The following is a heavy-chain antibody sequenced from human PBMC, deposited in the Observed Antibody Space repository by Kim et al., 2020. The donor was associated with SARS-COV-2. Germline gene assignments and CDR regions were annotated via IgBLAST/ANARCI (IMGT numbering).Heavy chain of an antibody. Sequence: KGRFTISRDNSKNTLYLQMNSLRAEDTAVYYCAREAGEGAYYDSSGYYRYWGQGTLVTVSS. V-gene: IGHV3-30*07. CDR3: AREAGEGAYYDSSGYYRY. J-gene: IGHJ4*02. D-gene: IGHD3-22*01.